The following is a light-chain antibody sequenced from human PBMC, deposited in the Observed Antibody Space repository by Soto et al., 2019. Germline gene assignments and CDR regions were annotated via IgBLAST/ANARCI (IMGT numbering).Light chain of an antibody. CDR3: QVWDSSSDHVYV. J-gene: IGLJ1*01. CDR2: YDS. Sequence: SYELTQPPSVSVAPGKTAGITCGGNNIGSKSVHWYQQKPGQAPVLVISYDSDRPSGIPERFSASNSGNTATLTISRVEAGDEADYYCQVWDSSSDHVYVFGTGTKLTVL. V-gene: IGLV3-21*04. CDR1: NIGSKS.